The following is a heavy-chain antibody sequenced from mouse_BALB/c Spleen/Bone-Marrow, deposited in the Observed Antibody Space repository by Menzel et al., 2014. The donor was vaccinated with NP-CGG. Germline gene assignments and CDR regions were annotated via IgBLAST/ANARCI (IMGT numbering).Heavy chain of an antibody. CDR2: IWGDGST. D-gene: IGHD2-4*01. CDR1: GFSLTGYG. J-gene: IGHJ4*01. CDR3: ARDSFLITRALDY. Sequence: VILVESGPGLVAPSQSLSITCTVSGFSLTGYGVSWVRQSPGKGLEWLGMIWGDGSTDYNSALKSRLSISKDNSKSQVFLKMNSLQTDDTARYYCARDSFLITRALDYWGQGTSVTVSS. V-gene: IGHV2-6-7*01.